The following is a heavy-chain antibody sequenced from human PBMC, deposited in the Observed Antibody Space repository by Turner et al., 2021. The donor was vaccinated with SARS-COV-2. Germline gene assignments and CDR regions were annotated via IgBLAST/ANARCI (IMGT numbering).Heavy chain of an antibody. CDR1: GGSIRTTTYY. CDR2: VHYTGST. J-gene: IGHJ3*02. Sequence: QVQLQESGPGRVQPSETLALTCTVSGGSIRTTTYYWGWIRRPPGKGLEWIGSVHYTGSTYYNPSLKSRVTVSIDTPKNQFSLKLSSVTAADTAVYYCARGGWSDYVESTPFDIWGQGTVVTISS. D-gene: IGHD1-26*01. V-gene: IGHV4-39*01. CDR3: ARGGWSDYVESTPFDI.